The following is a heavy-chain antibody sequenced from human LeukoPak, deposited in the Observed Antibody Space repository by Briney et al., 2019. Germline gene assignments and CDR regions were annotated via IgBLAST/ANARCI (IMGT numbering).Heavy chain of an antibody. V-gene: IGHV3-30*03. Sequence: GGSLRLSCAASGFTFSSYGMHWVRQAPGKGLEWVAVISYDGSNKYYADSVKGRFTISRDNSKNTLYLQMNSLRAEDTAVYYCARTLYDYGTWYFDLWGRGTLVTVSS. D-gene: IGHD4-17*01. J-gene: IGHJ2*01. CDR2: ISYDGSNK. CDR1: GFTFSSYG. CDR3: ARTLYDYGTWYFDL.